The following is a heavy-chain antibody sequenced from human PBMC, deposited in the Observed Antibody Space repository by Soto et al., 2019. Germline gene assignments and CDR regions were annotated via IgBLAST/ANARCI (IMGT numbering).Heavy chain of an antibody. CDR2: VSYDGNYK. CDR1: GFPFNSYA. V-gene: IGHV3-30-3*01. D-gene: IGHD2-21*01. J-gene: IGHJ4*02. CDR3: ARDSLWYFDY. Sequence: QVQLVESGGGVVQPGRSLRLSCAASGFPFNSYAMHWVRQAPGKGLEWVAVVSYDGNYKTYADSVKGRFTISRDNSDNTLNLQMHSLSFEDTAVYYCARDSLWYFDYWGLGTVVTVSS.